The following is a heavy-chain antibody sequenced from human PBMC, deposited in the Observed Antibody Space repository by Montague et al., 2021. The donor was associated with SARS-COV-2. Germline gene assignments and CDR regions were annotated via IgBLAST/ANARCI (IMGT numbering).Heavy chain of an antibody. J-gene: IGHJ6*02. CDR2: INHSGST. V-gene: IGHV4-34*01. CDR1: GGSFSGYY. D-gene: IGHD3-3*01. Sequence: SETLSLTCAVYGGSFSGYYWSWIRQPPGKGLEWIGEINHSGSTKYNPSLKSRVTISVDTSKNQFSLKLSSVTAADTAVYYCARIRCITIFGVVITPYYYGMDVWGQGTTVTVSS. CDR3: ARIRCITIFGVVITPYYYGMDV.